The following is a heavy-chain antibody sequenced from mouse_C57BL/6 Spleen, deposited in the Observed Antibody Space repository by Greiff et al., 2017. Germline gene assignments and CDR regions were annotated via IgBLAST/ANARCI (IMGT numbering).Heavy chain of an antibody. CDR2: IYPRDGST. J-gene: IGHJ2*01. D-gene: IGHD1-1*01. V-gene: IGHV1-85*01. CDR1: GYSFTSYD. CDR3: AFCSSFYFGC. Sequence: VQLQQSGPELVKPGASVKLSCKASGYSFTSYDINWVTQRPGQGLEWIGWIYPRDGSTKYNEKFKGKAKFTVDTSSSTASMELHSLTSEDSAVYFYAFCSSFYFGCWGQLPTLTVST.